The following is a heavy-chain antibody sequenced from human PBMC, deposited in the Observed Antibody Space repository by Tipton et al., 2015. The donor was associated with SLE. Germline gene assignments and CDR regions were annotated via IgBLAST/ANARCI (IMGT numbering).Heavy chain of an antibody. CDR3: ARGYSSSWYREFFDI. J-gene: IGHJ2*01. CDR1: GGSISSYY. CDR2: IYNSGST. Sequence: TLSLTCTVSGGSISSYYWSWIRQPAGGGLEWIGRIYNSGSTNYNPSLMSRVTMSVDTSKNQFSLRLRSATAADTAFYYCARGYSSSWYREFFDIWGRGTWSLSPQ. V-gene: IGHV4-4*07. D-gene: IGHD6-13*01.